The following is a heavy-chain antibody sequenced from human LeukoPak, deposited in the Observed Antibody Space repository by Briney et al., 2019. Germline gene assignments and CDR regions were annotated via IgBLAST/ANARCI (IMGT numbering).Heavy chain of an antibody. D-gene: IGHD4-17*01. Sequence: SETLSLTCTVSAGSFSSGNYYWNWIRQPPGKGLEWIGYVYYSGRTNYNPSLKSRVTISVDTSKNQFSLRLSSVTAADTAVYYCARSNTVTTLFVFDYWGQGTLVTVSS. CDR1: AGSFSSGNYY. CDR2: VYYSGRT. V-gene: IGHV4-61*01. CDR3: ARSNTVTTLFVFDY. J-gene: IGHJ4*02.